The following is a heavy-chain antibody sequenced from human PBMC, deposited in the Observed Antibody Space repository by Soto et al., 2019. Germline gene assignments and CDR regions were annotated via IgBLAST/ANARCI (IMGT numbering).Heavy chain of an antibody. J-gene: IGHJ4*02. Sequence: GGSLRLSCAASRLTFNIYDIYWVRQAPGKGLGWVSAISGSGGSTYYADSVKGRFTISRDNSKNTLYLQMNSLRAEDTAVYYCAKAVDTAMVPTDYWGQGTLVTVSS. D-gene: IGHD5-18*01. CDR1: RLTFNIYD. V-gene: IGHV3-23*01. CDR3: AKAVDTAMVPTDY. CDR2: ISGSGGST.